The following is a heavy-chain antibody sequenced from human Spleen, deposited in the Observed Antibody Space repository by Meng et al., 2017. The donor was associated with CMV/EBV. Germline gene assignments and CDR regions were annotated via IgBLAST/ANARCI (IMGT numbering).Heavy chain of an antibody. V-gene: IGHV3-74*01. CDR1: GFTFSNYW. Sequence: GGSLRLSCAASGFTFSNYWMHWVRQTPGKGLMWLSRIENDGSSTAYADSVKGRFTITRDNAESTLFLQMNSLRADDTAIYYCARGEIWRYFDSNPDYGGHGTLVTVSS. J-gene: IGHJ4*01. CDR2: IENDGSST. D-gene: IGHD3-22*01. CDR3: ARGEIWRYFDSNPDY.